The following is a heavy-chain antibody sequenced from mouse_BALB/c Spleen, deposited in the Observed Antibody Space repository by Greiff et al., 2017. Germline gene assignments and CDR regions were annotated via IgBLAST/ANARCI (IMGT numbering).Heavy chain of an antibody. V-gene: IGHV1-20*02. D-gene: IGHD2-4*01. Sequence: EVKLQESGPELVKPGASVKISCKASGYSFTGYFMNWVMQSHGKSLEWIGRINPYNGDTFYNQKFKGKATLTVDKSSSTAHMELRSLASEDSAVYYCAREGMITTYYFDYWGQGTTLTVSS. CDR2: INPYNGDT. CDR3: AREGMITTYYFDY. J-gene: IGHJ2*01. CDR1: GYSFTGYF.